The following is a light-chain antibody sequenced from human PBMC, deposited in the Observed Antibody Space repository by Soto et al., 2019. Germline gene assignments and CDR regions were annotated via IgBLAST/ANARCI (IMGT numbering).Light chain of an antibody. CDR1: QSVSSSY. CDR3: QQYCSSPTYT. J-gene: IGKJ1*01. V-gene: IGKV3-20*01. CDR2: GAS. Sequence: EIVLTQSPGTLSLSPGERATLSFRASQSVSSSYLDWYQQKPGQAPRLLIYGASSRATGILDRFSGSGSGTDFTLSISSLEPEDFAVYYCQQYCSSPTYTFGQGTKVESK.